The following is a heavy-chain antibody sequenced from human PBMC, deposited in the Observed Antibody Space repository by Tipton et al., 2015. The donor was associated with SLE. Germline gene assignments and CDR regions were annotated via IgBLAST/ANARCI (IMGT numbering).Heavy chain of an antibody. CDR1: GGSISSYY. J-gene: IGHJ4*02. CDR2: IYYSGST. Sequence: TLSLTCTVSGGSISSYYWSWIRQPPGKGLEWIGYIYYSGSTNYNPSLKSRVTISVDTSKNQFSLKLSSVTAADTAVYYCARTTFIVGATFDYWGQGTLVTVSS. CDR3: ARTTFIVGATFDY. V-gene: IGHV4-59*01. D-gene: IGHD1-26*01.